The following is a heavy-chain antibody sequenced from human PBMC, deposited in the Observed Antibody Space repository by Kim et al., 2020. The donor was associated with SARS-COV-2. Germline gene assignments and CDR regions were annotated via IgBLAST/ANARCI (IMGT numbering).Heavy chain of an antibody. J-gene: IGHJ5*02. Sequence: GGSLRLSCAASGFTFDDYAMHWVRQAPGKGLEWVSGISWNSGSIGYADSVKGRFTISRDNAKNSLYLQMNSLRAEDTALYYCAKDMWSGEFVWLTHNWFDPWGQGTLVTVSS. CDR1: GFTFDDYA. CDR3: AKDMWSGEFVWLTHNWFDP. V-gene: IGHV3-9*01. CDR2: ISWNSGSI. D-gene: IGHD3-9*01.